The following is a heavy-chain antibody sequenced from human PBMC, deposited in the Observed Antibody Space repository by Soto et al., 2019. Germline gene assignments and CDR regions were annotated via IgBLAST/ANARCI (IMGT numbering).Heavy chain of an antibody. CDR2: IYYSGST. CDR3: ARDLAAGPAGYYYGMDV. D-gene: IGHD6-13*01. Sequence: QVQLQESGPGLVKPSETLSLTCTVSGGSVSSGSYYWSWIRQPPGKGLEWIGYIYYSGSTNYNPSLKSRVTISVDTSKNQFSLKLSSVTAADTAVYYCARDLAAGPAGYYYGMDVWGQGTTVTVSS. CDR1: GGSVSSGSYY. V-gene: IGHV4-61*01. J-gene: IGHJ6*02.